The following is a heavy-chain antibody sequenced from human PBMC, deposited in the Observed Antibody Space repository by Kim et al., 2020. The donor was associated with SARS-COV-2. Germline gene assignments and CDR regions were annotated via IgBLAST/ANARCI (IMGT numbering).Heavy chain of an antibody. Sequence: ASVKVSCKASGYTFTGYYMHWVRQAPGQGLEWMGRINPNSGGTNYAQKFQGRVTMTRDTSISTAYMELSRLRSDDTAVYYCAREGDGYNTDAFDIWGQGTMVTVSS. CDR1: GYTFTGYY. J-gene: IGHJ3*02. V-gene: IGHV1-2*06. CDR3: AREGDGYNTDAFDI. CDR2: INPNSGGT. D-gene: IGHD5-12*01.